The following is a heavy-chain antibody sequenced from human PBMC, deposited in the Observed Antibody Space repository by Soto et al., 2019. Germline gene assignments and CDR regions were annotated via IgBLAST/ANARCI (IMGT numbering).Heavy chain of an antibody. V-gene: IGHV1-69*01. CDR2: IIPIFGTA. D-gene: IGHD2-15*01. CDR3: ARSQGGSSSLDIYYYCYYGMDV. Sequence: QVQLVQSGAEVKKPGSSVKVSCKAPGGTFSSYAISWVRQAPGQGLEWMGGIIPIFGTANYAQKFQGRVTITADESPITGYMELSSLRSEDTAVYHCARSQGGSSSLDIYYYCYYGMDVWGQGTTVTVSS. CDR1: GGTFSSYA. J-gene: IGHJ6*02.